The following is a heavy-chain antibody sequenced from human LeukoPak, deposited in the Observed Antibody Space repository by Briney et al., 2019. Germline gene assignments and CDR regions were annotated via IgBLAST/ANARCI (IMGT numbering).Heavy chain of an antibody. CDR3: ARRFRDGYNGGWFDP. D-gene: IGHD5-24*01. Sequence: GESLKISCKGSGYSFTSYWIGWVRQMPGKGLERMGIIYPGDSDTRYSPSFQGQVTISAHKSISTAYLQWSSLKASDTAMYYCARRFRDGYNGGWFDPWGQGTLVTVSS. J-gene: IGHJ5*02. CDR1: GYSFTSYW. CDR2: IYPGDSDT. V-gene: IGHV5-51*01.